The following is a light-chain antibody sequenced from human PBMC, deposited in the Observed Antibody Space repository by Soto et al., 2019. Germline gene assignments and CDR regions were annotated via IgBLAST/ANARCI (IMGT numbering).Light chain of an antibody. Sequence: QSALTQPASVSASPGQSITISCTGTSGDIGSYNLVSWYQQHPGKAPKLMIFEVTKRPSGVSNRFSGSRSGNTASLTISGLQTEDEGDYYCCSYAGSSTFWVFGGGTQLTVL. CDR1: SGDIGSYNL. CDR2: EVT. V-gene: IGLV2-23*02. J-gene: IGLJ3*02. CDR3: CSYAGSSTFWV.